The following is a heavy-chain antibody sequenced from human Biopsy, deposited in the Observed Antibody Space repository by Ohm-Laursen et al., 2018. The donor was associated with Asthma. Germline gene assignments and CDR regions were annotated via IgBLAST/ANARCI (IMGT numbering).Heavy chain of an antibody. CDR2: FFWSGTT. V-gene: IGHV4-30-4*01. J-gene: IGHJ6*02. D-gene: IGHD4-17*01. CDR3: ARVASYGDLYFGIDV. CDR1: GAYIGSRDHH. Sequence: TLSLTCAVGGAYIGSRDHHWSWIRQSPGTGLEWIGFFFWSGTTHYNPFLERRLFTSIDTARKEFFMTLRSVTAADTAVYFCARVASYGDLYFGIDVWGPGTTVSVS.